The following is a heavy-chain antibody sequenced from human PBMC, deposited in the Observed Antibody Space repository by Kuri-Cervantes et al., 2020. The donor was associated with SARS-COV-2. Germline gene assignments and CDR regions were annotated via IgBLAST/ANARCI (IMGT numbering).Heavy chain of an antibody. CDR2: IALDGSKK. Sequence: GESRKISCAASGFTFNDYGMHWVRQAPGKGLEWVAVIALDGSKKFYADFVKGRITISKDNSKNTQYEQKNSLSTADTAVYFCAKDRRRHMSPTAHEFYYYGMDVWGQGTTVTVSS. J-gene: IGHJ6*02. D-gene: IGHD1-14*01. CDR3: AKDRRRHMSPTAHEFYYYGMDV. CDR1: GFTFNDYG. V-gene: IGHV3-30*18.